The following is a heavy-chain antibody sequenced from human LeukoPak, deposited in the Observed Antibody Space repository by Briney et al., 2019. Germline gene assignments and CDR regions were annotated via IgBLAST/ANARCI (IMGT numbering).Heavy chain of an antibody. V-gene: IGHV4-59*08. CDR1: GGSISSYY. CDR2: IYYSGST. Sequence: SETLSLTCTVSGGSISSYYWSWIRQPPGKGLEGIGYIYYSGSTNYNPSLKSRGTISVDTSKNQFSLKLSSVTPADTAVYYCARGTLPMTFDPWGQGTLVTVSS. J-gene: IGHJ5*02. D-gene: IGHD2/OR15-2a*01. CDR3: ARGTLPMTFDP.